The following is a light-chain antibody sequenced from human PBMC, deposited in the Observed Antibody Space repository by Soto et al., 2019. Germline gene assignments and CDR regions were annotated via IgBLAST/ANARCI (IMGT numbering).Light chain of an antibody. CDR1: QSVNDN. CDR2: DAS. CDR3: QQYDSSPKT. J-gene: IGKJ1*01. Sequence: EIVMTQSPGTLSVSPGERVTLSCRASQSVNDNLAWYQQKPGQAPRLLIYDASTRAAGIPASFSGSGSGTEFTLTISSLQSEDFGVYYCQQYDSSPKTFGQGTKVEIK. V-gene: IGKV3-15*01.